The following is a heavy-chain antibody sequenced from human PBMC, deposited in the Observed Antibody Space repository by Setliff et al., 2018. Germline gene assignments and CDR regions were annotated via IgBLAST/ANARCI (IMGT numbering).Heavy chain of an antibody. Sequence: GGSLRLSCAASGFSISDHYMDWVRQAPGKGLEWVGRIRDKYNSYAIAYAASVEGRFTISRDDSKNMAYLQMNSLRTEDTAVYYCTRRSANSSADWGQGTLVTVSS. V-gene: IGHV3-73*01. CDR2: IRDKYNSYAI. J-gene: IGHJ4*02. CDR3: TRRSANSSAD. D-gene: IGHD6-19*01. CDR1: GFSISDHY.